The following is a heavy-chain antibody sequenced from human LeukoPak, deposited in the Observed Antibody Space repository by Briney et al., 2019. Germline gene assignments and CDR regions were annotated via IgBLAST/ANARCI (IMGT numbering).Heavy chain of an antibody. Sequence: SGPTLVNPTQTLTLTCTFSGFSLSTSGVGVGWIRQPPGKALDWLALIYWDDDKRYSPSLKSRLTITKDTSKNQVVLTVTNMDPVDTATYYCAHSVVYPTARAFDIWGQGTMVTVSS. D-gene: IGHD3-16*02. J-gene: IGHJ3*02. CDR1: GFSLSTSGVG. CDR3: AHSVVYPTARAFDI. V-gene: IGHV2-5*02. CDR2: IYWDDDK.